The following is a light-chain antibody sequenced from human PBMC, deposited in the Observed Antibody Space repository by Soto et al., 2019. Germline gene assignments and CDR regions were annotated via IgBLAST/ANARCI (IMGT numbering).Light chain of an antibody. CDR2: EVS. CDR1: SSDVGGYQY. J-gene: IGLJ2*01. V-gene: IGLV2-14*01. Sequence: QSALTQPASVSGSPGQSITISCTGTSSDVGGYQYVSWYQQYPGKAPKLVIYEVSNRPSGVSIRFSGSKSGDTASLTISGLQAEDEADYYCCSYTLRSTLVFGVGTKVTVL. CDR3: CSYTLRSTLV.